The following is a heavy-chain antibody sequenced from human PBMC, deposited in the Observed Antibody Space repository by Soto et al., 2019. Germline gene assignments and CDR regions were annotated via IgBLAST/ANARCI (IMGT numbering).Heavy chain of an antibody. CDR1: GIEFSNYA. D-gene: IGHD3-16*01. J-gene: IGHJ4*02. CDR2: VSASRRSR. CDR3: AKDANWLDVYYDV. Sequence: EVQLLESGGGLVQPGGSLRLSCVGSGIEFSNYAMSWVRQAPGKGLEWVSIVSASRRSRYHADSVKGRFTISSDNSKNPLYLHMTNVRAEDTAVYYCAKDANWLDVYYDVWGQGTPVTVSS. V-gene: IGHV3-23*01.